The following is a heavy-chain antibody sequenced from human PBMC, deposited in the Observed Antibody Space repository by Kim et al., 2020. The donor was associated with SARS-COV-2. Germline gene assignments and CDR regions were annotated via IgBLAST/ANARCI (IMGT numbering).Heavy chain of an antibody. CDR2: IYPGDSDT. V-gene: IGHV5-51*01. J-gene: IGHJ4*02. D-gene: IGHD4-17*01. CDR1: GYTFLTRYW. Sequence: GESLKISCEGSGYTFLTRYWVVWVRQMPEKGLEWMGTIYPGDSDTRYNPSFQGQVTISADTSISTAYLQWSSLKASDSAIYYCARRRDGDYHLDYWGQGTLVTVSS. CDR3: ARRRDGDYHLDY.